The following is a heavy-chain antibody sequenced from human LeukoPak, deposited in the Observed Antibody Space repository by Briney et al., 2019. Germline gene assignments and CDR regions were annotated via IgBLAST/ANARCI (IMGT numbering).Heavy chain of an antibody. J-gene: IGHJ4*02. V-gene: IGHV3-9*01. CDR1: GFTFDDYA. D-gene: IGHD6-19*01. Sequence: GGSLRLSCAASGFTFDDYAMHWVRQAPGKGLEWVSGVSWNSGSIGYADSVKGRFTISRDNAKNSLYLQVNSLRAEDTAVYYCAKDADSSGWCDYWGQGTLVTVSS. CDR2: VSWNSGSI. CDR3: AKDADSSGWCDY.